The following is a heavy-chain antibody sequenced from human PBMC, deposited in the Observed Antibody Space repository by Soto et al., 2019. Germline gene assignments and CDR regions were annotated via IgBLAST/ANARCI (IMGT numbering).Heavy chain of an antibody. CDR3: AKEGYCTGAGCPIGSHFDY. J-gene: IGHJ4*02. Sequence: QVQLVESGGGVVQPGRSLRLSCAASGFTFHRYGLHWVRQAPGKGLEWVAVIIYDGSRQYYADSVKGRFTVSRDNSNNALYLQMNSLRAADTAVYYCAKEGYCTGAGCPIGSHFDYWGQGALVTVSS. D-gene: IGHD2-8*02. CDR2: IIYDGSRQ. V-gene: IGHV3-30*18. CDR1: GFTFHRYG.